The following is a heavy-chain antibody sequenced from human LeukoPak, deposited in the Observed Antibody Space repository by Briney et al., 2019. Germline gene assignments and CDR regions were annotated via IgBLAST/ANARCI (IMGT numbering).Heavy chain of an antibody. CDR2: IIPIFGTA. V-gene: IGHV1-69*05. D-gene: IGHD1-1*01. CDR3: AREPYNWNDGEYFQH. Sequence: SVKVSCKASGYTFTSYYMHWVRQAPGQGLEWMGGIIPIFGTANYAQKFQGRVTITTDESTSTAYMELSSLRSEDTAVYYCAREPYNWNDGEYFQHWGQGTLVTVSS. CDR1: GYTFTSYY. J-gene: IGHJ1*01.